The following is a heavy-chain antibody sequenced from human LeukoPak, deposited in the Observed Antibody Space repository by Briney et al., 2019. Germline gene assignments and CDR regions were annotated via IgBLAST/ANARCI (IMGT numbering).Heavy chain of an antibody. CDR3: ATDYGDYEPIDY. V-gene: IGHV3-30*04. D-gene: IGHD4-17*01. Sequence: PGRSLRLSSTASGVSLSNYAMHWVRRPPGRGLEWVAVISFDGTNKYYGDSVEGRFSVSRDNSKNTLYLQMNSLRPDDTAMYYCATDYGDYEPIDYWGQGTLVTVSS. CDR1: GVSLSNYA. CDR2: ISFDGTNK. J-gene: IGHJ4*02.